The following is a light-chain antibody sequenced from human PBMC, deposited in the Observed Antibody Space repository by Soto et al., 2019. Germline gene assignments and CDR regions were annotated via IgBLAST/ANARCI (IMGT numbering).Light chain of an antibody. Sequence: SALTQPASLSGSPGQSVTISCPGTRSDVGAYNYVSWYQQHPVKAPKLMIYDVSSRPSGISNRFSGSKSGNTASLTISGVQAEDEADYYCSSYASSSTVIFGGGTKVTVL. J-gene: IGLJ2*01. V-gene: IGLV2-14*01. CDR1: RSDVGAYNY. CDR3: SSYASSSTVI. CDR2: DVS.